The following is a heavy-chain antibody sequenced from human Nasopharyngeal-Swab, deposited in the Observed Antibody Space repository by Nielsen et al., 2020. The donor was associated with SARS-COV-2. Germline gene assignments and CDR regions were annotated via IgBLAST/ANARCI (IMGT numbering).Heavy chain of an antibody. J-gene: IGHJ4*02. CDR2: IYHSGST. D-gene: IGHD3-22*01. CDR1: GYSISSGYY. CDR3: ARDAYYYDSSGYYYNPWGY. V-gene: IGHV4-38-2*02. Sequence: SETLSLTCTVSGYSISSGYYWGWIRQPPGKGLEWIGSIYHSGSTYYNPSLKSRVPISVDTSKNQFSLKLSSVTAADTAVYYCARDAYYYDSSGYYYNPWGYWGQGTLVTVSS.